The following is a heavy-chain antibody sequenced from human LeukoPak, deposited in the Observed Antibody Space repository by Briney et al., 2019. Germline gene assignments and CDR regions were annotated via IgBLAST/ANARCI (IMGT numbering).Heavy chain of an antibody. D-gene: IGHD3-10*01. V-gene: IGHV3-23*01. J-gene: IGHJ4*02. CDR1: GFSFSSYE. CDR2: ISGSGGST. CDR3: AKDHGSGSGDYFDY. Sequence: GGSLRLSCVASGFSFSSYEMNWVRQAPGKGLEWVSAISGSGGSTYYADSVKGRFTISRDNSKNTLYLQMNSLRAEDTAVYYCAKDHGSGSGDYFDYWGQGTLVTVSS.